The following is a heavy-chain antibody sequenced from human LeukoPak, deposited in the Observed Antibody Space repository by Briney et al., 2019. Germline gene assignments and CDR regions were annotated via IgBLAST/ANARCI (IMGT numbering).Heavy chain of an antibody. Sequence: GGSLRLSCAASGFTVSNNYMSWVRQAPGKGLEWVSVIYSGGSTYYADSVKGRFTISRDNSKSTLYLQMNSLRAEDTAVYYCARIYVWGSYSPYYFDYWGQGILVTVSS. CDR3: ARIYVWGSYSPYYFDY. J-gene: IGHJ4*02. CDR1: GFTVSNNY. CDR2: IYSGGST. V-gene: IGHV3-53*01. D-gene: IGHD3-16*01.